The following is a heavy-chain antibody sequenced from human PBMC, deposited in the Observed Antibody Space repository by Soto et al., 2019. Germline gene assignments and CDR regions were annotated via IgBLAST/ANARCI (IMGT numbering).Heavy chain of an antibody. CDR1: GDSVSSNSAA. J-gene: IGHJ6*01. Sequence: SQTLSLTCAISGDSVSSNSAAWNWIRQSPSRGLEWLGRTYYRSKWYNDYAVSVKSRITINPDTSKNQFSLQLNSVTPEDTAVYYCARWLSRRNYYYYYGMDVWGQGTTVTVS. CDR3: ARWLSRRNYYYYYGMDV. V-gene: IGHV6-1*01. D-gene: IGHD6-19*01. CDR2: TYYRSKWYN.